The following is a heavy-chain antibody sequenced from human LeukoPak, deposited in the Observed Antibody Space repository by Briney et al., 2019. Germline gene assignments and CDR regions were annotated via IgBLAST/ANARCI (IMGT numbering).Heavy chain of an antibody. CDR3: ARDGRSGPTNCFDP. V-gene: IGHV3-74*01. Sequence: GGSLRLSCAASGFTFSSYWMHWVRRAPGKGLVWVSRINSDGSSTSYADSVKGRFTISRDNAKNTLYLQMNSLRAEDTAMYYCARDGRSGPTNCFDPWGQGTLVTVSS. CDR1: GFTFSSYW. D-gene: IGHD2-15*01. CDR2: INSDGSST. J-gene: IGHJ5*02.